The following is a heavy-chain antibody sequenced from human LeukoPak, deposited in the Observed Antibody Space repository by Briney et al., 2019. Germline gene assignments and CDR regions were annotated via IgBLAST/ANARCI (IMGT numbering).Heavy chain of an antibody. CDR3: AKSDLNYGGNPDY. CDR2: ISGSGGGT. D-gene: IGHD4-23*01. J-gene: IGHJ4*02. V-gene: IGHV3-23*01. CDR1: GFTFSSYA. Sequence: GGSLRLSCAASGFTFSSYAMSWVRQAPGKGLEWVSTISGSGGGTYYADSVKGRFTISRGNSKNTLYLQMNSLRAEDTAVYYCAKSDLNYGGNPDYWGQGALVTVSS.